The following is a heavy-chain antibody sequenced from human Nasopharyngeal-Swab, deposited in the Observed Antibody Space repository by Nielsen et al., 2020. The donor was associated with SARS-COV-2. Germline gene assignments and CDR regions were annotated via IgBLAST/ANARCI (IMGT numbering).Heavy chain of an antibody. CDR3: ARGAYGDYGKVSYYYYGMDV. CDR1: GYTFTSYG. V-gene: IGHV1-69*13. CDR2: IIPIFGTA. D-gene: IGHD4-17*01. Sequence: SVKVSCKASGYTFTSYGISWVRQAPGQGLEWMGGIIPIFGTANYAQKFQGRVTITADESTSTAYMELSSLRSEDTAVYYCARGAYGDYGKVSYYYYGMDVWGQGTTVTVSS. J-gene: IGHJ6*02.